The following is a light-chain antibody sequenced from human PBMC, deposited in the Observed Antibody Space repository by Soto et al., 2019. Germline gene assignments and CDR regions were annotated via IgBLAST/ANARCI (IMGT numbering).Light chain of an antibody. V-gene: IGKV1-5*03. CDR3: QQYKSYPPT. CDR1: QSISVW. Sequence: IQMNQCRSPQTSSLGGRVSITCRASQSISVWLAWYQQKEGKAPNLLIYKASRLESGVPSRFSGSGSETEGTITIIGLKTGDFPTYYGQQYKSYPPTVGQGTKVDIK. J-gene: IGKJ2*01. CDR2: KAS.